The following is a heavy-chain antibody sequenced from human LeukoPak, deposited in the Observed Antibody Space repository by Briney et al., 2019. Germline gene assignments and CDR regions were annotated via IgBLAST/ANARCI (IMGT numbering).Heavy chain of an antibody. D-gene: IGHD4-17*01. CDR1: GFTFSSYW. CDR3: ARGPHMTTDAFDI. V-gene: IGHV3-7*01. Sequence: PGGSLRLSCAASGFTFSSYWMSWVRQAPGKGLEWVANIKQDGSEKYYVDSVKGRFTISRDNAKNSLYLQMNSLRAEDTAVYYCARGPHMTTDAFDIWGQGTMVTVSS. CDR2: IKQDGSEK. J-gene: IGHJ3*02.